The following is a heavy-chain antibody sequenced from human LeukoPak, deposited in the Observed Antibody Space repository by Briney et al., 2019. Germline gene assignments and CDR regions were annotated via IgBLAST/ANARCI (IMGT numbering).Heavy chain of an antibody. Sequence: SGTLSLTCAVSGGSISSSNWWSWVRQPPGKGLEWIGEIYYSGSTYYNPSLKSRVTISVDTSKNQFSLKLSSVTAADTAVYYCARVKRDFGVYFDYWGQGTLVTVSS. CDR1: GGSISSSNW. CDR2: IYYSGST. D-gene: IGHD3-3*01. J-gene: IGHJ4*02. V-gene: IGHV4-4*02. CDR3: ARVKRDFGVYFDY.